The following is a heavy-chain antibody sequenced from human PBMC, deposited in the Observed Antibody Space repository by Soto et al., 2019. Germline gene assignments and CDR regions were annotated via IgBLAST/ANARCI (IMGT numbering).Heavy chain of an antibody. Sequence: SVKVSCKASGGTFSSYAISWVRQAPGQGLEWMGGIIPIFGTANYAQKFQGRVTITADESTSTAYMELSSLRSEDTAVYYWASAYDSSGCLDYWGQGTLVTVSS. J-gene: IGHJ4*02. V-gene: IGHV1-69*13. CDR1: GGTFSSYA. D-gene: IGHD3-22*01. CDR3: ASAYDSSGCLDY. CDR2: IIPIFGTA.